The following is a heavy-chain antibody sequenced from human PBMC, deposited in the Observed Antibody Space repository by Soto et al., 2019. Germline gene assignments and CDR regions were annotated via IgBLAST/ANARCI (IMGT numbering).Heavy chain of an antibody. CDR1: GGTFSSYA. J-gene: IGHJ4*02. CDR3: ARVVNDYIWGSYRPRNHFDY. V-gene: IGHV1-18*01. Sequence: ASVKVSCKASGGTFSSYAISWVRQAPGQGLEWMGWIIPNNGNTNYAQKLQGRVTMTADASTSTAYMELRSLRSDDTAVYYCARVVNDYIWGSYRPRNHFDYWGQGTLVTVSS. CDR2: IIPNNGNT. D-gene: IGHD3-16*02.